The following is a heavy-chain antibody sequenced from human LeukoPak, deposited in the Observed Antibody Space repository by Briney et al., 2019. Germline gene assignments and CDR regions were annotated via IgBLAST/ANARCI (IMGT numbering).Heavy chain of an antibody. J-gene: IGHJ4*02. CDR3: ARDLTTMIVAPFDY. V-gene: IGHV3-11*04. D-gene: IGHD3-22*01. CDR1: RFTFSDYY. Sequence: PGGSLRLSCAASRFTFSDYYMSWIRQAPGKGLEWVSYISSSGSTIYYADSVKGRFTISRDNAKNSLYLQMNSLRAEDTAVYYCARDLTTMIVAPFDYWGQGTLVTVSS. CDR2: ISSSGSTI.